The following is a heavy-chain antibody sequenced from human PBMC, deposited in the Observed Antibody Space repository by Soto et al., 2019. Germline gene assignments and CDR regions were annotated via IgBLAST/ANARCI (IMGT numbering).Heavy chain of an antibody. J-gene: IGHJ4*02. CDR3: AKKVNSGPGSQYFDY. CDR2: FRSSGDGGTT. Sequence: GGSLRLSCAASGFTFSSYSMSWVRQAPGKGLEWVSGFRSSGDGGTTYYADSVKGRFTISRDNSKNTLFLQMNSLRAEDAAIYYCAKKVNSGPGSQYFDYWGQGTLVTVS. CDR1: GFTFSSYS. V-gene: IGHV3-23*01. D-gene: IGHD3-10*01.